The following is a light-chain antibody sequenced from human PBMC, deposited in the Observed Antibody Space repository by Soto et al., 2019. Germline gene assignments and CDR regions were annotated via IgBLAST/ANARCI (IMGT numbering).Light chain of an antibody. CDR3: QQYNDWPRYT. Sequence: EIVMTQSPVTLSVSPGERATLFCRASQSVSSNLAWYQQKPGQAPRLLIYGASTRATGIPARFSGSGSGTEFTLTISSLQSEDFAVYYRQQYNDWPRYTFGQGTKLEIK. V-gene: IGKV3-15*01. J-gene: IGKJ2*01. CDR2: GAS. CDR1: QSVSSN.